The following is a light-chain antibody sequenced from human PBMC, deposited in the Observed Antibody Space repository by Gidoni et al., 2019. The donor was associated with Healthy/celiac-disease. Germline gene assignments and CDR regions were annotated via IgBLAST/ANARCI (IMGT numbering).Light chain of an antibody. Sequence: PATLALSPGERATLSCRASQSVSSYLAWYQQKPGQAPRLLIYDASNRATGIPARFSGSGSGTDFTLTISSLEPEDFAVYYCQQRSNWQLTFGGGTKVEIK. J-gene: IGKJ4*01. CDR3: QQRSNWQLT. CDR2: DAS. CDR1: QSVSSY. V-gene: IGKV3-11*01.